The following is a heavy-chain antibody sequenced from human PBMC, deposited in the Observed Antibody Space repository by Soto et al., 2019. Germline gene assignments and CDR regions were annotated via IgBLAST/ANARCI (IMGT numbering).Heavy chain of an antibody. V-gene: IGHV3-23*01. J-gene: IGHJ3*02. D-gene: IGHD2-21*02. CDR2: ISGSGGST. CDR3: AKASPWASHCCDAFDI. CDR1: GFTFSSYA. Sequence: EVQLLESGGGLVQPGGSLRLSCAASGFTFSSYAISWVRQAPGKGLEWVSAISGSGGSTYYADSVKGRFTISRDNSKNTLYLQMNSLRAEDTAVYYCAKASPWASHCCDAFDIWGQGTMVTVSS.